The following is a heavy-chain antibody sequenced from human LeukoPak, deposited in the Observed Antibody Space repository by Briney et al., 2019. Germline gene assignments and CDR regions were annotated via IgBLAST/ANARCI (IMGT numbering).Heavy chain of an antibody. D-gene: IGHD6-6*01. Sequence: SETLSLTCTVSGGSISSYYWSWIRQPPGKGLECIGYIYYSGSSNYNPSLKSRVTISLDMSKNQFSLKLSSVTAADTAVYYCARLAGSSSSDYWGQGTLVTVSS. V-gene: IGHV4-59*08. CDR3: ARLAGSSSSDY. J-gene: IGHJ4*02. CDR1: GGSISSYY. CDR2: IYYSGSS.